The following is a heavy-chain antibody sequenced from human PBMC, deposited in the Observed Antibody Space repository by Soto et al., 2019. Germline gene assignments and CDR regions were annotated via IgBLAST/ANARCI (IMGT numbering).Heavy chain of an antibody. J-gene: IGHJ6*02. V-gene: IGHV1-18*01. D-gene: IGHD3-10*01. CDR2: INTHNVNT. Sequence: ASVKVSCKASGYTFTTKGISWVRQAPGQGLEWLGWINTHNVNTNYAQNLQGRVIMTADTSTSTAYMQLRSLRSDDTAIYYCTREGSAPYYYYGMDAWGQGNTVTVSS. CDR3: TREGSAPYYYYGMDA. CDR1: GYTFTTKG.